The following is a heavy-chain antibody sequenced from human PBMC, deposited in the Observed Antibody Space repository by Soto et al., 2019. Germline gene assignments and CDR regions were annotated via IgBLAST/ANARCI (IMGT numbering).Heavy chain of an antibody. J-gene: IGHJ4*02. Sequence: PGGSLRLSCAASGFTFSSYWMSWVRQAPGKGLEWVANIKQDGSEKYFVDSVKGRFTISRDNAKNSLYLQMNSLRAEDTAVYYCARDRRVEWTVTRGYYFDYWGQGTTVTVSS. CDR1: GFTFSSYW. CDR2: IKQDGSEK. V-gene: IGHV3-7*01. D-gene: IGHD4-4*01. CDR3: ARDRRVEWTVTRGYYFDY.